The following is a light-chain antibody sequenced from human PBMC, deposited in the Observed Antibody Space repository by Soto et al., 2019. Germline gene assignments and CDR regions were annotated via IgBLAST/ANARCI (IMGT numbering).Light chain of an antibody. V-gene: IGKV1-39*01. CDR1: QSVSTY. J-gene: IGKJ4*01. CDR2: GAS. CDR3: QQSYSTPLT. Sequence: DIQMTQSPSSLSASVGDRVTITCRASQSVSTYLNWYQEKPGKAPKLLIYGASSLQSGVPSRFSGSGSGTDFTLTISSLQPEDFATYSCQQSYSTPLTFGGGTKVDI.